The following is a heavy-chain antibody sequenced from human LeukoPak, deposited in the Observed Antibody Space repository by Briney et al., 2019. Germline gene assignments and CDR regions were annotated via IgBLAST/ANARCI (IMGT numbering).Heavy chain of an antibody. D-gene: IGHD4-23*01. J-gene: IGHJ4*02. Sequence: PEASVKVSCKASGGTFSSYAISWVRQAPGQGLEWMGWISAYNGDTSYAQKLQGRVTMTTDTSTSTAYMELRSLRSDDTAVYYCARVVRVTTTVVMGEDYWGQGTLVTVSS. CDR3: ARVVRVTTTVVMGEDY. CDR1: GGTFSSYA. V-gene: IGHV1-18*01. CDR2: ISAYNGDT.